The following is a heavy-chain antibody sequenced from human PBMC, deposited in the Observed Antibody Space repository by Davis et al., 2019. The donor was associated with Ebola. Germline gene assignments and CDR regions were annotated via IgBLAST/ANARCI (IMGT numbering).Heavy chain of an antibody. CDR2: IIPIFGTA. CDR1: GYTFTSYG. Sequence: AASVKVSCKASGYTFTSYGISWVRQAPGQGLEWMGGIIPIFGTANYAQKFQGRVTITADESTSTAYMELRSLRSDDTAVYYCARDEKASSWSYNWFDPWGQGTLVTVSS. CDR3: ARDEKASSWSYNWFDP. V-gene: IGHV1-69*13. D-gene: IGHD6-13*01. J-gene: IGHJ5*02.